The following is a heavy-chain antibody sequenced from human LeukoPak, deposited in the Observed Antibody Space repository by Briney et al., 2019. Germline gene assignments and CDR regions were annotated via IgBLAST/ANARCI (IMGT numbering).Heavy chain of an antibody. CDR3: ARDGAGCSSTSCYDYYYYYYMDV. CDR1: GYTFTSYG. CDR2: ISAYNGNT. D-gene: IGHD2-2*01. V-gene: IGHV1-18*01. Sequence: ASVKVSCKASGYTFTSYGISWVRQAPGQGLEWMGWISAYNGNTNYAQKLQGRVTMTTDTSTSTAYMELSSLRSEDTAVYYCARDGAGCSSTSCYDYYYYYYMDVWGKGTTVTVSS. J-gene: IGHJ6*03.